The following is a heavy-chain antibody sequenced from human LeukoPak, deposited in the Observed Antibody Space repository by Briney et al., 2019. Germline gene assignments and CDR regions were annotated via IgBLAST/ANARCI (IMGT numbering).Heavy chain of an antibody. V-gene: IGHV1-2*02. CDR1: GYTFNDYY. D-gene: IGHD2-21*02. J-gene: IGHJ4*02. Sequence: ASVKVSCKTSGYTFNDYYLHWVRQAPGQGLEWMGWINPNSGGTNYAQKFQGRVTMTRDTSISTAYMELSRLRSDDTAVYYCASLDCGGDCYSGKNWGQGTLVTVSS. CDR2: INPNSGGT. CDR3: ASLDCGGDCYSGKN.